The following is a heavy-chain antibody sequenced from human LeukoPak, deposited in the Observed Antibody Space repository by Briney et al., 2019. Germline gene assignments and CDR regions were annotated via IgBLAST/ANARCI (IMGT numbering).Heavy chain of an antibody. J-gene: IGHJ5*02. CDR3: ARDAGRGYYYGSGTIIGFDP. Sequence: ASVKVSCKVSGYTLTELSMHWVRQAPGKGLEWMGGFDPEDGETIYAQKLQGRVTMTTDTSTSTAYMELRSLRSDDTAVYYCARDAGRGYYYGSGTIIGFDPWGQGTLVTVSS. CDR2: FDPEDGET. CDR1: GYTLTELS. D-gene: IGHD3-10*01. V-gene: IGHV1-24*01.